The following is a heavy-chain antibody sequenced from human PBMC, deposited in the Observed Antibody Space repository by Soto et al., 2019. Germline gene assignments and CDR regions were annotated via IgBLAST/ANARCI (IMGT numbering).Heavy chain of an antibody. V-gene: IGHV4-34*01. Sequence: SETLSLTCAVYGESLSGHYWSWIRQPPGKGLEWIGEINHSGSTNYNPSLKSRVTVSVDTSRNQFSLKLSSMTAADTAVYYCARAYRLQLRFGGLTYFDFWGQGTLVTVSS. CDR2: INHSGST. D-gene: IGHD5-12*01. CDR3: ARAYRLQLRFGGLTYFDF. J-gene: IGHJ4*02. CDR1: GESLSGHY.